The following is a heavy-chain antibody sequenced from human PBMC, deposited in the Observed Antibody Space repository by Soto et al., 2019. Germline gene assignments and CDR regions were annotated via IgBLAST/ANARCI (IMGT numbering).Heavy chain of an antibody. J-gene: IGHJ4*02. V-gene: IGHV4-31*03. CDR2: IYYSGST. CDR3: ARDAPAAGTSQDHYFDY. Sequence: LSLTCTVSGGSISSGGYYWSWIRQHPGKGLEWIGYIYYSGSTYYNPSLKSRVTISVDTSKNQFSLKLSSVTAADTAVYYCARDAPAAGTSQDHYFDYWGQGTLVTVSS. D-gene: IGHD6-13*01. CDR1: GGSISSGGYY.